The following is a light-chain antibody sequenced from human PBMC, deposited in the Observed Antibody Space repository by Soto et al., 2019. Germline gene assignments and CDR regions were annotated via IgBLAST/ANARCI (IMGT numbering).Light chain of an antibody. CDR3: QQYNNWPPYT. V-gene: IGKV3-15*01. J-gene: IGKJ2*01. Sequence: EIVMTQSQATLSVSPGERATLSCRASQSVSSNLAWYQQKPGQAPRLLIYGASTRATGIPDRFSGSGSGTEFTLTISSLQSEDFAVYYCQQYNNWPPYTFGQGTKLEIK. CDR1: QSVSSN. CDR2: GAS.